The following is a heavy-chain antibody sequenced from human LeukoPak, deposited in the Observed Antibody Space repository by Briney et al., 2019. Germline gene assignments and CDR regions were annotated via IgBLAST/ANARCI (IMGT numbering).Heavy chain of an antibody. J-gene: IGHJ4*02. Sequence: PSETLSLTCTVSGGSISSYYWSWIRQPPGKGLEWIGYIYYSGSTNYNPSLKSRVTISVDTSKNQFSLKLSSVTAADTAVYYCARDRGYDSSGYYYDYWGQGTLVTVSP. CDR1: GGSISSYY. CDR3: ARDRGYDSSGYYYDY. D-gene: IGHD3-22*01. CDR2: IYYSGST. V-gene: IGHV4-59*01.